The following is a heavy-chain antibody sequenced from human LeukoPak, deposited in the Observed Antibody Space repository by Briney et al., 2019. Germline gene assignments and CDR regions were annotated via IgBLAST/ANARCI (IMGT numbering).Heavy chain of an antibody. CDR2: INHSGST. Sequence: SETLSLTCAVYGGSFSGYYWSWIRQPPGKGLEWIGEINHSGSTNYNPSLKSRVTISVDTSKNQFSLKLSSVTAADTAVYYCARENYYGTGSYYHYYYYGMDVWGQGTTVTVPS. CDR3: ARENYYGTGSYYHYYYYGMDV. J-gene: IGHJ6*02. V-gene: IGHV4-34*01. D-gene: IGHD3-10*01. CDR1: GGSFSGYY.